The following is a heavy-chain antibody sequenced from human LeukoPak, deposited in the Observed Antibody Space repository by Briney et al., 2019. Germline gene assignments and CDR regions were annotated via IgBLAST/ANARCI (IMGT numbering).Heavy chain of an antibody. CDR3: ARDTAQHLKRFDY. D-gene: IGHD6-13*01. CDR1: GYTLKKSG. V-gene: IGHV1-18*01. J-gene: IGHJ4*02. CDR2: INTYNGNT. Sequence: ASGSVTGKASGYTLKKSGMSRVCLAPGQGPEWKGWINTYNGNTNLGEKFQGRVTMTTDTSTSTVYMELTSLRTDDTAVYFCARDTAQHLKRFDYWGQGALVTVSS.